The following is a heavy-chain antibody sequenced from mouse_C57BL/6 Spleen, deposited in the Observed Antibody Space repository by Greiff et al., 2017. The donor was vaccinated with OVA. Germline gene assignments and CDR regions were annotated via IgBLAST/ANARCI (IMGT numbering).Heavy chain of an antibody. CDR1: GYSFTGYY. J-gene: IGHJ1*03. D-gene: IGHD2-3*01. CDR3: ATMSYWYFDV. V-gene: IGHV1-42*01. Sequence: EVKLMESGPELVKPGASVKISCKASGYSFTGYYMNWVKQSPEKSLEWIGEINPSTGGTTYNQKFKAKATLTVDKSSSTAYMQLKSLTSEDSAVYYCATMSYWYFDVWGTGTTVTVSS. CDR2: INPSTGGT.